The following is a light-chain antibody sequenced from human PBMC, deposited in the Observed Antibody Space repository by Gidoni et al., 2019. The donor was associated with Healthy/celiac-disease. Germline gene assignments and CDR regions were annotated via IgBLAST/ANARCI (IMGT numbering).Light chain of an antibody. Sequence: IQMTQSPSTLSASVGDRVTITCRASQSISSWLAWYPQKPGKAPKLLIYKASSLESGVPSRFSGSGSGTEFTLTISSLQPDDFATYYCQHGTFGQGTKVEIK. CDR1: QSISSW. V-gene: IGKV1-5*03. CDR3: QHGT. J-gene: IGKJ1*01. CDR2: KAS.